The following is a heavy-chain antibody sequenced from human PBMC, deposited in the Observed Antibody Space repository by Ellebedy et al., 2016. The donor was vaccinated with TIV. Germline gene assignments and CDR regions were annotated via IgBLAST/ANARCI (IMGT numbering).Heavy chain of an antibody. CDR2: INHSGST. CDR3: AGAYLGDPHWFDP. D-gene: IGHD3-16*01. Sequence: MPGGSLRLSCGVYGGPFSGYYWSWIRQPPGKGLEWPGEINHSGSTNYNPSVKSRITMSVDTHREQFSLKLSSVTAADTAIYFCAGAYLGDPHWFDPWGQGIPVIVSS. V-gene: IGHV4-34*10. J-gene: IGHJ5*02. CDR1: GGPFSGYY.